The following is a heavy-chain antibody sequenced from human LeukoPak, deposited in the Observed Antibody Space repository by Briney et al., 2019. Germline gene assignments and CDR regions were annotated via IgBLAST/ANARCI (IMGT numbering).Heavy chain of an antibody. CDR2: IYYSGST. J-gene: IGHJ5*02. V-gene: IGHV4-61*01. CDR3: ARDWYNWNDGKGNWFDP. Sequence: SETLSLTCTVSGGSVSSGSYYWSWIRQPPGKGLEWIGYIYYSGSTNYNPSLKSRVTISVDTSKNQFSLKLSPVTAADTAVYYCARDWYNWNDGKGNWFDPWGQGTLVTVSS. D-gene: IGHD1-20*01. CDR1: GGSVSSGSYY.